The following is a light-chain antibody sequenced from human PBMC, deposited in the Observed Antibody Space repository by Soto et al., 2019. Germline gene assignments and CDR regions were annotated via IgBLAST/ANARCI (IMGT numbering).Light chain of an antibody. CDR3: QQYNNWPPFT. Sequence: ELVMTQSPVTLSVSPGERATLSCRASQSVSNNLAWYQQKPGQAPSLLIYGASTRATGIPARFSGSGSGTEFTLTISSLQSEDFAVYYCQQYNNWPPFTFSQGTRLEIK. CDR1: QSVSNN. CDR2: GAS. J-gene: IGKJ5*01. V-gene: IGKV3-15*01.